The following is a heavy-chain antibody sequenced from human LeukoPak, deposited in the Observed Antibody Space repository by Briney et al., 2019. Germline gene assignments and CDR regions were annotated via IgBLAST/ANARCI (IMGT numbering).Heavy chain of an antibody. D-gene: IGHD4-17*01. CDR1: GFTFTSYA. Sequence: GGSLRLSCAASGFTFTSYAMSWVRQTPAKGLEWVSVISGTGGSTYYADSVKGRFTISRDNSKNTLYLQMNSLRGDDTAVYYCAKEIYGDSTGGRFQHWGQGTLVTVSS. CDR2: ISGTGGST. V-gene: IGHV3-23*01. J-gene: IGHJ1*01. CDR3: AKEIYGDSTGGRFQH.